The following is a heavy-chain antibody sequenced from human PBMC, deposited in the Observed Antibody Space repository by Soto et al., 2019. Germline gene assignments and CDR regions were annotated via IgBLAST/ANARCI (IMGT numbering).Heavy chain of an antibody. D-gene: IGHD6-13*01. J-gene: IGHJ6*02. CDR2: IVVGSGNT. V-gene: IGHV1-58*01. CDR1: GFTFTSSA. CDR3: AADGSSSWYYYYYGMDV. Sequence: ASVKVSCKASGFTFTSSAVQWVRQARGQRLEWIGWIVVGSGNTNYAQKFQERVTITRDMSTSTAYMELSSLRSEDTAVYYCAADGSSSWYYYYYGMDVWGQGATVTVSS.